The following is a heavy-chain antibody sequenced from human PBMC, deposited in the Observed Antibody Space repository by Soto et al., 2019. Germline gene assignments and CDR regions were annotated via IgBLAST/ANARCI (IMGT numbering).Heavy chain of an antibody. D-gene: IGHD2-21*02. CDR2: IIPIFGTA. CDR1: GGTFSSYA. J-gene: IGHJ6*02. CDR3: ARDYCGGDCYSSYYYYGMDV. Sequence: QVQLVQSGAEVKKPGSSVKVSCKASGGTFSSYAISWVRQAPGQGLEWMGGIIPIFGTANYAQKFQGRVTITADKSTSTAYMELSRLRSEDTAVYYCARDYCGGDCYSSYYYYGMDVWGQGTTVTVSS. V-gene: IGHV1-69*06.